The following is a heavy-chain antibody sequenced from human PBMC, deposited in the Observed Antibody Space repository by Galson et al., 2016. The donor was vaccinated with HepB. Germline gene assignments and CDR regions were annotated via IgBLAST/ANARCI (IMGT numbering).Heavy chain of an antibody. V-gene: IGHV4-30-2*01. CDR2: IFHSGTP. CDR3: ARSTTIRSDNYYGLDV. CDR1: GGSINNGVYS. D-gene: IGHD1-1*01. Sequence: TLSLTCTVSGGSINNGVYSWSWVRQPPGKGLGWIGYIFHSGTPFYNPSLKSRVSISIDRPRNLFSLRLDSLTAADSAVYYCARSTTIRSDNYYGLDVWGQGTTVIVSS. J-gene: IGHJ6*02.